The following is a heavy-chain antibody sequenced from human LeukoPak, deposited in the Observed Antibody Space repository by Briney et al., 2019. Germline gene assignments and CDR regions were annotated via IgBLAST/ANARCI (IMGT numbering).Heavy chain of an antibody. V-gene: IGHV3-23*01. CDR3: TTVSYRSR. D-gene: IGHD6-19*01. J-gene: IGHJ4*02. CDR2: ISGSGTKT. Sequence: GGSLRLSCAASGFTFSTYAINWVRQAPGRGLEWVSGISGSGTKTYSADSVKGRFTISRDNSKNTVYLQMNSLRAEDTAVYYCTTVSYRSRWGQGTLVTVSS. CDR1: GFTFSTYA.